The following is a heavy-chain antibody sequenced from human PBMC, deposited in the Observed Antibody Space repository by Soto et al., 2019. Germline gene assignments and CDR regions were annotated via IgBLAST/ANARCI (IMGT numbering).Heavy chain of an antibody. J-gene: IGHJ4*02. CDR1: GVSVSSGSYY. Sequence: QVQLQESGPGLVKPSETLSLTCTVSGVSVSSGSYYWSWIRQPPGKGLEWVGKIYYSGSTDYNPSLKSRVTISIETSKNQFALKLSSVTAADTAVYYCARDYGGDYWGQGTLVTVSS. D-gene: IGHD4-17*01. V-gene: IGHV4-61*01. CDR3: ARDYGGDY. CDR2: IYYSGST.